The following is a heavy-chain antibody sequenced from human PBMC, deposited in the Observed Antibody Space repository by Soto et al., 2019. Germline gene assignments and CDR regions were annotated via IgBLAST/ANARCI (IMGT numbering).Heavy chain of an antibody. V-gene: IGHV3-7*05. Sequence: EVQLVESGGGLVQPGGSLRLSCAASGFTFSSYWMSWVRQAPGKGLEWVANIKQDGSEKYYVDSVKGRFTISRDNAKNSLYLQMNSLRAEDTAVYYCARGFRFLEWLFFDYWGQGTLVTVSS. D-gene: IGHD3-3*01. CDR1: GFTFSSYW. CDR2: IKQDGSEK. J-gene: IGHJ4*02. CDR3: ARGFRFLEWLFFDY.